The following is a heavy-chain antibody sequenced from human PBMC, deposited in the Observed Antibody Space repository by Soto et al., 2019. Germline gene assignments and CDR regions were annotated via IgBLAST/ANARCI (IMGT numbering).Heavy chain of an antibody. Sequence: SETLSLTCAVYGGSFSGYYWSWIRQPPGKGLEWIGEINHSGSTNYNPSLKSRVTISVDTSKNQFSLKLSSVTAADTAVYYCARGSPKRSYYYGSGGVDPWGQGTLVTVSS. V-gene: IGHV4-34*01. CDR3: ARGSPKRSYYYGSGGVDP. CDR1: GGSFSGYY. CDR2: INHSGST. J-gene: IGHJ5*02. D-gene: IGHD3-10*01.